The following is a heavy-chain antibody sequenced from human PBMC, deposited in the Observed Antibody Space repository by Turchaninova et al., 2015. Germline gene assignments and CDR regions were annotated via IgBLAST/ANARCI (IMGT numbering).Heavy chain of an antibody. CDR1: ECTMISEA. CDR3: AKALVGATTRTGDFDF. D-gene: IGHD1-26*01. V-gene: IGHV3-23*01. Sequence: VQPVGSQLSSSELAECTMISEAMGEVRQGPGKGLEWVSAISGGGGHTYYADSVKGRFTISRDSSKNTMFLEMNSLRTEDTAVYYCAKALVGATTRTGDFDFWGQGTLVTVSS. CDR2: ISGGGGHT. J-gene: IGHJ4*02.